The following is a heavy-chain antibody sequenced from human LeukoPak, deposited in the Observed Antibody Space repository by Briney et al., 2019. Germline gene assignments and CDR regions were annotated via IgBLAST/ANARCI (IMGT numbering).Heavy chain of an antibody. Sequence: GGSLRLSCAASGFTFSDYAMSWVRQAPGKGLEWVSAIRGNGGTTYDADSVKGRFTISRDNSKNTLYLEMKSLRADDTAVYYCAKVELSASGGELDPWGQGTLVIVSS. J-gene: IGHJ5*02. D-gene: IGHD3-16*02. CDR2: IRGNGGTT. CDR3: AKVELSASGGELDP. CDR1: GFTFSDYA. V-gene: IGHV3-23*01.